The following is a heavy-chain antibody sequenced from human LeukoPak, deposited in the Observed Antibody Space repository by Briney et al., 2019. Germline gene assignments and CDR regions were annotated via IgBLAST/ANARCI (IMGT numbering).Heavy chain of an antibody. CDR1: GYTFTSYG. CDR2: ISAYNGNT. CDR3: ARDLFPSSGWYYFDY. V-gene: IGHV1-18*04. Sequence: ASVKVSCMASGYTFTSYGISWVRQAPGQGLEWMGWISAYNGNTNYAQKLQGRVTITTETSASTAYMELRSLRSDDTAVYYCARDLFPSSGWYYFDYWGQGTLDTVSS. J-gene: IGHJ4*02. D-gene: IGHD6-19*01.